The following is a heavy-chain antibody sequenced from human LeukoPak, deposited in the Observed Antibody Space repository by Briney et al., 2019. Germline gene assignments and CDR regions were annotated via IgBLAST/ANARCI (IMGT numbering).Heavy chain of an antibody. CDR1: GYTFTSYG. J-gene: IGHJ6*03. CDR2: ISGYNGDT. D-gene: IGHD5-18*01. CDR3: VRVGYSYVSFYYYFMDV. V-gene: IGHV1-18*01. Sequence: ASVKVSCKASGYTFTSYGVSWVRQAPGQGLEWMGWISGYNGDTNYAHKFQGRVTMTTDTSTSTAYMELRSLRSDDTAVYYCVRVGYSYVSFYYYFMDVWGKGTTVTISS.